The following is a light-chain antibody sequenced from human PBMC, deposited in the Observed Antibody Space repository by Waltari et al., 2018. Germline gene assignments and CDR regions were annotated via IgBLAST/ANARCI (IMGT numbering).Light chain of an antibody. CDR3: QQYNSYWT. CDR2: KAS. J-gene: IGKJ1*01. V-gene: IGKV1-5*03. CDR1: QSISIW. Sequence: DIQMTQSPSTLSASVGDRVPITCRASQSISIWLAWYQQKPGKVPKLLIYKASSLESGVPSRFSGSGSGTEFTLTISSLQPDDFATYYCQQYNSYWTFGQGTKVEIK.